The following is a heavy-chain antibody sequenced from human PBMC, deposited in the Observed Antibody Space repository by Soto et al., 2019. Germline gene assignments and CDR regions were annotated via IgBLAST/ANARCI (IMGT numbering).Heavy chain of an antibody. CDR3: TTYYYYDSSGYYAPDAFDI. Sequence: PGGSLRLSCAASGFTFSSAWMSWVRQAPGKGLEWVGRIKSKTDGGTTDYAAPVKGRFTISRDDSKNTLYLQMNSLKTEDTAVYYCTTYYYYDSSGYYAPDAFDIWGQGTMVTVSS. D-gene: IGHD3-22*01. CDR2: IKSKTDGGTT. V-gene: IGHV3-15*01. CDR1: GFTFSSAW. J-gene: IGHJ3*02.